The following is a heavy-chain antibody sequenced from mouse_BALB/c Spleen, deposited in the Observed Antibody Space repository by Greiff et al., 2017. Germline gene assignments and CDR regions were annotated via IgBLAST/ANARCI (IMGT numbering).Heavy chain of an antibody. V-gene: IGHV8-8*01. D-gene: IGHD2-4*01. CDR2: IWWDDDK. CDR1: GFSLSTSGMG. Sequence: QVTLKVSGPGILQPSQTLSLTCSFSGFSLSTSGMGVGWIRQPSGKGLEWLAHIWWDDDKRYNPALKSRLTISKDTSSNQVFLKIASVDTADTATYYCARMGGPTMITTTVFAYWGQGTLVTVAA. CDR3: ARMGGPTMITTTVFAY. J-gene: IGHJ3*01.